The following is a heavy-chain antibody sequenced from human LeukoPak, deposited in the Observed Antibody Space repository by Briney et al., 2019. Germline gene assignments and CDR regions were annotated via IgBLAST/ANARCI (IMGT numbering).Heavy chain of an antibody. J-gene: IGHJ4*02. CDR1: GLTFSNYC. CDR2: IKKDGSEK. Sequence: GGSLRLSCVVSGLTFSNYCMTWVRQAPGKGLEWVANIKKDGSEKFYVDSVKGRFTITRDNTRNSLFLQMYSLRAEDTAVYFCAREDGYCSGGNCYSYFDSWGQGTLVTVSS. V-gene: IGHV3-7*01. CDR3: AREDGYCSGGNCYSYFDS. D-gene: IGHD2-15*01.